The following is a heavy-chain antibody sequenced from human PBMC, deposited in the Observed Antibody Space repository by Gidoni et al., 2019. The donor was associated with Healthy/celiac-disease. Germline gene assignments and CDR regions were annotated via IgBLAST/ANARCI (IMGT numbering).Heavy chain of an antibody. J-gene: IGHJ6*02. V-gene: IGHV3-11*01. CDR3: AGGYSSSSYYYYGMDV. CDR2: ISSSGSTI. D-gene: IGHD6-6*01. Sequence: QVQLVEPGGGLVKPGGSLRLSCAASGFTFSDYYMSWIRQAPGKGLEWVSYISSSGSTIYYADSVKGRFTISRDNAKNSLYLQMNSLRAEDTAVYYCAGGYSSSSYYYYGMDVWGQGTTVTVSS. CDR1: GFTFSDYY.